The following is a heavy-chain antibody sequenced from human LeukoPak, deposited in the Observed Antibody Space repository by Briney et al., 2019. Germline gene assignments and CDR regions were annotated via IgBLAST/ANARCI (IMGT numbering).Heavy chain of an antibody. CDR2: INQHGSEQ. D-gene: IGHD3-3*01. CDR3: ARIYLRHFDF. J-gene: IGHJ4*02. Sequence: PGGSLRLSCAVSGFTFTNYWMTWVRQAPGKGLEWVANINQHGSEQFYVDSVEGRFTISRDNAKNSLYLQMNSLRVEDTAVYFCARIYLRHFDFWAQGTLVTVSS. CDR1: GFTFTNYW. V-gene: IGHV3-7*01.